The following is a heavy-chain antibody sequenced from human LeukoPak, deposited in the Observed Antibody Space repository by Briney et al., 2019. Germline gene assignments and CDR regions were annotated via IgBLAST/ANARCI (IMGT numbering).Heavy chain of an antibody. CDR2: ISSSGST. V-gene: IGHV4-61*02. CDR3: ARDLFTSSWYRWFDP. CDR1: GDSISSGDYY. Sequence: PSETLSLTCTVSGDSISSGDYYWSWIRQPAGKGLEWIGRISSSGSTNYNPSLKSRVTISVDTSKNQFSLKLSSVTAADTAVYYCARDLFTSSWYRWFDPWGQGTLVTVSS. D-gene: IGHD6-13*01. J-gene: IGHJ5*02.